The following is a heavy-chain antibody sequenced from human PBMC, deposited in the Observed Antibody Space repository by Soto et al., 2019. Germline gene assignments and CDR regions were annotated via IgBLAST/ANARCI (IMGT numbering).Heavy chain of an antibody. CDR1: GFTFSSYG. V-gene: IGHV3-30*18. J-gene: IGHJ4*02. CDR2: ISYDGSNK. CDR3: AKGYSGWYFDY. Sequence: QVQLVESGGGVVQPGRSLRLSCAASGFTFSSYGMHWVRQAPGKGLEWVAVISYDGSNKYYADSVKGRFTISRDNSKNTLYLQMNSLRAEDTAVYYCAKGYSGWYFDYWGQGTLVTVSS. D-gene: IGHD6-19*01.